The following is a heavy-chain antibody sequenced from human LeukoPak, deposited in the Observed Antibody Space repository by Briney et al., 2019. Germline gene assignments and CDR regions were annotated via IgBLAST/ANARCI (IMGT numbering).Heavy chain of an antibody. CDR3: ARQVFPSSSITMIISWFDP. D-gene: IGHD3-22*01. Sequence: SETLSLTCTVSGGSINNYNYYWGWIRQPPGKGLEWIGSIYYSGSTYHNPSLKSRVTISVDTSKNQFSLRLSSVAAADTAVYYCARQVFPSSSITMIISWFDPWGQGTLVTVSS. CDR1: GGSINNYNYY. CDR2: IYYSGST. V-gene: IGHV4-39*01. J-gene: IGHJ5*02.